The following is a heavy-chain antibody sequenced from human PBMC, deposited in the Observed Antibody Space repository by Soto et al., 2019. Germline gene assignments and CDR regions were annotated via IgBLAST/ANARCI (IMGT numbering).Heavy chain of an antibody. J-gene: IGHJ1*01. CDR1: GFTFRSYV. Sequence: QVQLVESGGGVVQPGTSLRVSCVGSGFTFRSYVIHWVRQAPGKGLEWVALTSYDGSDKYYGASVRGRFTISRDNYRNTVDRQMDSLRLEDTALYYCARWGTTGGLDVWGQGTLVSVSS. CDR3: ARWGTTGGLDV. CDR2: TSYDGSDK. D-gene: IGHD3-16*01. V-gene: IGHV3-33*05.